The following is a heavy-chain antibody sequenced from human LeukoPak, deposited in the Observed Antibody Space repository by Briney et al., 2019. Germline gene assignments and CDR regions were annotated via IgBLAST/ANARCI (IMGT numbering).Heavy chain of an antibody. Sequence: GASVKVSCKASGYTFTSYGISWVRQAPGQGLEWMGGIIPIFGTANYAQKFQGRVTITTDESTSTAYMELSSLRSEDTAVYYCARTHSGSYYPPSDYMDVWGKGTTVTVSS. CDR3: ARTHSGSYYPPSDYMDV. CDR1: GYTFTSYG. CDR2: IIPIFGTA. V-gene: IGHV1-69*05. J-gene: IGHJ6*03. D-gene: IGHD1-26*01.